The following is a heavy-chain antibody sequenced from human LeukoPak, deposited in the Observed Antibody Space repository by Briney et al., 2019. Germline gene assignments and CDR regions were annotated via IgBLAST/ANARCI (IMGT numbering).Heavy chain of an antibody. J-gene: IGHJ1*01. CDR3: ARDQGSIFGAQYFRH. Sequence: GASVKVSCKASGYTFTGYYMHWVRQAPGQGLEWMGWINPNSGGTNYAQKFQGRVTMTRDTSISTAYMELSRLRSDDTAVYYCARDQGSIFGAQYFRHWGQGTLVTVSS. CDR1: GYTFTGYY. V-gene: IGHV1-2*02. D-gene: IGHD3-3*01. CDR2: INPNSGGT.